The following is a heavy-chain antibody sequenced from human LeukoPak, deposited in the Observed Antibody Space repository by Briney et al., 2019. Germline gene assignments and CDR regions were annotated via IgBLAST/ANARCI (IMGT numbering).Heavy chain of an antibody. CDR1: GFTFSSDA. CDR2: ISSNGGST. J-gene: IGHJ4*02. Sequence: PGGSLRLSCSASGFTFSSDAMHWVRQAPGKGLEYVSAISSNGGSTYYADSVKGRFTISRDNSKNTLSLQMSSLRAEDTAVYYCVKDLYVDIVATALDYWGQGTLVTVSS. D-gene: IGHD5-12*01. CDR3: VKDLYVDIVATALDY. V-gene: IGHV3-64D*06.